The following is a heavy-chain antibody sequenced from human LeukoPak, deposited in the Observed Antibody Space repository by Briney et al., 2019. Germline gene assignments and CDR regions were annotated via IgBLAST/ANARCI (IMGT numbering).Heavy chain of an antibody. CDR2: ISAYNGNT. CDR1: GYTFTSYG. V-gene: IGHV1-18*01. CDR3: ARDQRFFDL. J-gene: IGHJ2*01. Sequence: ASVKVSCKASGYTFTSYGISWVRQAPGQGIEWMGWISAYNGNTNYAQKFQGRVTMTTETSTRKAYMQLRSLRSDDTAVYYCARDQRFFDLWGRGTLVTVSS.